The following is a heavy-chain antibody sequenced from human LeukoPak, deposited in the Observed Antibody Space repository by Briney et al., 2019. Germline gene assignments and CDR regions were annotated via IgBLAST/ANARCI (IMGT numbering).Heavy chain of an antibody. D-gene: IGHD3-9*01. CDR3: ARVGPYYDILTGYSYYFDY. CDR1: GGSISSYY. J-gene: IGHJ4*02. CDR2: IYYSGST. Sequence: PSEPLSLTCSVSGGSISSYYWSWIRQPPGKGLEWIGYIYYSGSTNYNPSLKSRVTISVDTSKNQFSLKVSSVIAADTAVYYCARVGPYYDILTGYSYYFDYWGQGTLVTVSS. V-gene: IGHV4-59*01.